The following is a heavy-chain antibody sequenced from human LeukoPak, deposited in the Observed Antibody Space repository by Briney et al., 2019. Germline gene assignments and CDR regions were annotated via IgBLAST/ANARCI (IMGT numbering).Heavy chain of an antibody. D-gene: IGHD6-13*01. Sequence: PGGSLRLSCAASGFAFSNYWLHWVRQAPGKGLEWVARINTHGSSTNYADSVKGRFTISRDNAKNTLYLQMTSLSAEDTAVYYALAGYYYYYMDVWGIGTTVTVSS. CDR3: LAGYYYYYMDV. CDR2: INTHGSST. V-gene: IGHV3-74*01. J-gene: IGHJ6*03. CDR1: GFAFSNYW.